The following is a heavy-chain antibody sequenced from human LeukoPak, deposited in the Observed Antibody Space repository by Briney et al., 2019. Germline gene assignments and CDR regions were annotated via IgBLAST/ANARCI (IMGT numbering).Heavy chain of an antibody. D-gene: IGHD3-10*01. J-gene: IGHJ4*02. CDR1: GFTFSSYW. CDR2: VHSDGSPT. CDR3: ARGSAVGAYFDY. V-gene: IGHV3-74*01. Sequence: QTGGSLRLSCAASGFTFSSYWMHWVRQAPGKGLVWVSRVHSDGSPTSYADSVKGRFTISRDNAKNTLYLQMNSLRAEDTAVYYCARGSAVGAYFDYWGQGTLATVSS.